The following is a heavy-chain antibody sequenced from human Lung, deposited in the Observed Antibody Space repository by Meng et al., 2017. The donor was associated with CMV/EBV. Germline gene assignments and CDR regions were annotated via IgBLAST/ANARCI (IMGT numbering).Heavy chain of an antibody. Sequence: SETLSLXCTVSGVSISSSSYYWGWIRQPPGKGLEWIGSIYYSGSTYYNPSLKSRVTISVDTSKNQFSLKLSSVTAADTAVYYCAKVLTQVWVGPSNWFDPWGQGNXVNGSS. CDR2: IYYSGST. CDR1: GVSISSSSYY. CDR3: AKVLTQVWVGPSNWFDP. D-gene: IGHD3-10*01. V-gene: IGHV4-39*07. J-gene: IGHJ5*02.